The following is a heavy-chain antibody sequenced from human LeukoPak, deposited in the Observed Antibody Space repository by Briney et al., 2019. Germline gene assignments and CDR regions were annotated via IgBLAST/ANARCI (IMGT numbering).Heavy chain of an antibody. D-gene: IGHD3-10*01. CDR1: GFTFSSYW. CDR2: INSDGSRT. V-gene: IGHV3-74*01. CDR3: ARGPMVRTNLFDY. J-gene: IGHJ4*02. Sequence: GGSLRLSCAASGFTFSSYWMHWVRHAPGKGLVWVSRINSDGSRTSYADSVKGRFTISRDNAKNTLYLQMNSLRAEDTAVYYCARGPMVRTNLFDYWGQGTLVTVSS.